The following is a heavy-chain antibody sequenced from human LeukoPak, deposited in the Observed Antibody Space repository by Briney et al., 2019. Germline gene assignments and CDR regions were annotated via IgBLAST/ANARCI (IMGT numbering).Heavy chain of an antibody. V-gene: IGHV3-21*01. D-gene: IGHD3-9*01. Sequence: GGSLRLSCAASGFTFSSYSMNWVRQAPGKGLEWVSSISSSSSYIYYADSVKGRFTISRDNAKNSLYLQMNSLRAEDTAAYYCARDQPPTYYDILTGPLDYWGQGTLVTVSS. CDR3: ARDQPPTYYDILTGPLDY. CDR2: ISSSSSYI. J-gene: IGHJ4*02. CDR1: GFTFSSYS.